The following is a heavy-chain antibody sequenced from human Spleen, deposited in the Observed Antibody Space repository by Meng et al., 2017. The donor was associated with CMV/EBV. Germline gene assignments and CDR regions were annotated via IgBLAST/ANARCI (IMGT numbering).Heavy chain of an antibody. V-gene: IGHV4-39*01. CDR3: ARHHREIFGVVIMENWFDP. Sequence: LHLQQSGPGLVNPWEPLSLTCTVSGGSISSSSYYWGWIRQPPGKGLEWIGSIYYSGSTYYNPSLKSRVTISVDTSKDQFSLKLSSVTAADTAVYYCARHHREIFGVVIMENWFDPWGQGTLVTVSS. CDR1: GGSISSSSYY. J-gene: IGHJ5*02. D-gene: IGHD3-3*01. CDR2: IYYSGST.